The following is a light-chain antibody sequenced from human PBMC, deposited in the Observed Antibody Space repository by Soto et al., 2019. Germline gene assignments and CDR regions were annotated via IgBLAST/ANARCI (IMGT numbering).Light chain of an antibody. Sequence: EIVLTQSPGTLSLSPGERATLSCRASPSVSSNFVAWYQQKPGQAPRLLISGAFNRATGVPDRFSGGGSGTDFTLTISRLEAEDFAVYYCQHYITSLTTFGQGTKVDIK. CDR1: PSVSSNF. J-gene: IGKJ1*01. CDR2: GAF. V-gene: IGKV3-20*01. CDR3: QHYITSLTT.